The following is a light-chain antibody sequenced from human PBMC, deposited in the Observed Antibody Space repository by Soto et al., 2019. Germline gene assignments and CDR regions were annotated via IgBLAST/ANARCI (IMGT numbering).Light chain of an antibody. CDR3: QQYNHWHPLT. CDR2: DVS. CDR1: PSAGTF. V-gene: IGKV3-15*01. J-gene: IGKJ4*01. Sequence: DIVMTQSPATLSVSPGDRATLSCRASPSAGTFLAWYQQKPGQAPRLLMYDVSTRAAGVPARFSGSGSGTEFTLTISGLQSDDFTVYYCQQYNHWHPLTFGGGTKVEMK.